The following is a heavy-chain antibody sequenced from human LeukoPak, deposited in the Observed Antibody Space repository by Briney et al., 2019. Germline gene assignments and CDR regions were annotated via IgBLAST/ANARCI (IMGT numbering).Heavy chain of an antibody. CDR3: ARCIAAAGTPSYFDY. CDR2: IYYSGST. J-gene: IGHJ4*02. D-gene: IGHD6-13*01. CDR1: GGSISSYY. Sequence: SETLSLTCTVSGGSISSYYWSWIRQPPGKGLEWIGYIYYSGSTNYNPSLKSRVTISVDTSKNQFSLKLSSVTAADTAVYYCARCIAAAGTPSYFDYWGQGTLVTVSS. V-gene: IGHV4-59*08.